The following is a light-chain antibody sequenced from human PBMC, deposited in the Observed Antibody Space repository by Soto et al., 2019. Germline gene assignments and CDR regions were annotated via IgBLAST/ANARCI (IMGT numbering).Light chain of an antibody. V-gene: IGKV3-11*01. CDR3: QQRSNWPIT. CDR2: DAS. J-gene: IGKJ5*01. CDR1: RSVSSY. Sequence: TQSPSTLSASVGDRVTITCRATRSVSSYLAWYPTKPGQDPRLLIYDASSRPTDIPARFSGSGSGTDFNLTISRLETEDFALYYCQQRSNWPITFGQGTQVDIK.